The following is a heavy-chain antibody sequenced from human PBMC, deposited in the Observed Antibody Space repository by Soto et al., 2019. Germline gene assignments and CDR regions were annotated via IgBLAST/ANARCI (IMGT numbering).Heavy chain of an antibody. CDR3: ARHETITRMGAD. CDR1: VGSISSSSYY. J-gene: IGHJ4*02. CDR2: IYYSGST. D-gene: IGHD2-2*01. Sequence: SETLSLTCTVSVGSISSSSYYLGWIRQPPGKGLEWSGSIYYSGSTYYNPSLKSRVTISVDTSKNQFSLKLRYVTAADTAVYYCARHETITRMGADWAQGTIVTVSS. V-gene: IGHV4-39*01.